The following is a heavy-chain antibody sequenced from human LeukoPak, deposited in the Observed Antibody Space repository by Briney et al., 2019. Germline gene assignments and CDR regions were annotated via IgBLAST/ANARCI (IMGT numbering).Heavy chain of an antibody. V-gene: IGHV3-23*01. CDR2: ISGSGGTT. Sequence: QTGGSLRLSCAASGFTFNNYAMNWVRQAPGKGLEWVSVISGSGGTTYYADSVKGRFTISRDSSKNTLYLQMNSLRAEDTAVYYCAKVSYGDYGTTWFDYWGQGTLVTVSS. CDR1: GFTFNNYA. D-gene: IGHD4-17*01. J-gene: IGHJ4*02. CDR3: AKVSYGDYGTTWFDY.